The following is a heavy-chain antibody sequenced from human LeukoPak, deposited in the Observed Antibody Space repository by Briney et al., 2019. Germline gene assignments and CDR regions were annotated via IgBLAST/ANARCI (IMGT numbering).Heavy chain of an antibody. J-gene: IGHJ6*02. V-gene: IGHV3-9*01. D-gene: IGHD3-10*01. CDR2: INWNSDTI. CDR1: GFTFGAYC. CDR3: TKDISSGRPAPYGMDV. Sequence: QPGRSRRLSCAASGFTFGAYCMHWVRQPPGKGLEWVSAINWNSDTIHYADSVRGRFTISRDNAKNTLYLQMNSLRAEDTAFYFCTKDISSGRPAPYGMDVWGHGTTVTVSS.